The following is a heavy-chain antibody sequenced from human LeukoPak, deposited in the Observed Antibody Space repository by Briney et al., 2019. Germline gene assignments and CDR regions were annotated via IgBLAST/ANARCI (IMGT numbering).Heavy chain of an antibody. D-gene: IGHD3-10*01. J-gene: IGHJ6*02. V-gene: IGHV3-11*01. CDR3: AGGFFYYYGMDV. CDR1: RFTFSDYY. Sequence: GGSLRLSCAASRFTFSDYYMSWIRQAPGKGLEWVSYISSSGYTIYYADSVKGRFTISRDNAKNSLDLQMNSLRAEDTAVYYCAGGFFYYYGMDVWGQGTTVTVSS. CDR2: ISSSGYTI.